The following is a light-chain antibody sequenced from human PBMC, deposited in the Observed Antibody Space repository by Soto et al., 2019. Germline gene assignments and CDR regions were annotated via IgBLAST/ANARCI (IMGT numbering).Light chain of an antibody. CDR3: QQSYSTPHWT. J-gene: IGKJ1*01. CDR2: AAS. V-gene: IGKV1-39*01. Sequence: DIQMTQSTSSLSASVGDRVTITCRASQSISSYLNWYQQTPGQAPKLLIYAASSLQSGVPSRFSGSGSATDFTLTISSLQPEDFATYYCQQSYSTPHWTFGQGTKVEIK. CDR1: QSISSY.